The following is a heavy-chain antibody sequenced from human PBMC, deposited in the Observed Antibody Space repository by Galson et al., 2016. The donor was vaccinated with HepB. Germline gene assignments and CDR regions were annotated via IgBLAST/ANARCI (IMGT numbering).Heavy chain of an antibody. CDR1: GFIFSDYT. Sequence: SLRLSCAASGFIFSDYTMNWVRQAPGKGLEWVASLSGTSIYIYYADSVMGRFTISRDNAENSLYLQMNSLRAEDTAVYYGANGGYKIPVHNWGQGTLVTVSS. D-gene: IGHD5-24*01. J-gene: IGHJ4*02. CDR3: ANGGYKIPVHN. V-gene: IGHV3-21*01. CDR2: LSGTSIYI.